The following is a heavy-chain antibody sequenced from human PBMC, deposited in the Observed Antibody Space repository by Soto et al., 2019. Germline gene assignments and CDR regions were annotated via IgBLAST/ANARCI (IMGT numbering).Heavy chain of an antibody. CDR3: ARVKKGGGGSYFDYFDY. CDR2: IIPIFGTA. V-gene: IGHV1-69*01. CDR1: GGTFSSYA. J-gene: IGHJ4*02. D-gene: IGHD1-26*01. Sequence: QVQLVQSGAEVKKPGSSVKVSCKASGGTFSSYAISWVRQAPGQGLEWMGGIIPIFGTANYAQKFQGRVTITADESTNTAYMELSSLRSEDTAVYYCARVKKGGGGSYFDYFDYWGQGTLVTVSS.